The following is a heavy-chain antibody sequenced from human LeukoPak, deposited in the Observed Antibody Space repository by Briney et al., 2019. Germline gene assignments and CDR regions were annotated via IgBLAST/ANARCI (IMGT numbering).Heavy chain of an antibody. Sequence: PSETLSLTCTVSGGSISSSSYYWGWIRQPPGKGLEWIGSIYYSGNTYYNRSLKSRVTISVDTFKNQFSLKLNSVTAADTAVYYCARYGDYLIEYWGQGTLVTVSS. V-gene: IGHV4-39*07. D-gene: IGHD4-17*01. J-gene: IGHJ4*02. CDR1: GGSISSSSYY. CDR3: ARYGDYLIEY. CDR2: IYYSGNT.